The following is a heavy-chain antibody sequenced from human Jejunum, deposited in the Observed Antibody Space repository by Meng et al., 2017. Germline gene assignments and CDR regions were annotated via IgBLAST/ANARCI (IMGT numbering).Heavy chain of an antibody. D-gene: IGHD1-1*01. Sequence: GGSLRLSCAASGFTFSNYAMSWVRQASGQGLEWVSAIIGSGASTFYADSVGGRFTISRDNSRNTLYLQMDGLRAEDTAVYYCAKKLDGAGWGRYALDVWGQGTTVTVSS. J-gene: IGHJ6*02. CDR2: IIGSGAST. V-gene: IGHV3-23*01. CDR1: GFTFSNYA. CDR3: AKKLDGAGWGRYALDV.